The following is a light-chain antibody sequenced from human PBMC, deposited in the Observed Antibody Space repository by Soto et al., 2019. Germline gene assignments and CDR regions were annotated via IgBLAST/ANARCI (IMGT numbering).Light chain of an antibody. J-gene: IGKJ2*01. V-gene: IGKV3-11*01. CDR2: DAS. CDR1: QSVSSY. CDR3: HHRGNWPPYT. Sequence: EIVLTQSPATLSLSPGERATLSCRASQSVSSYLAWYQQKPGQAPRLLIYDASNRATGIPARFSGRGSGTDFTLTISSLEPEDFALYYCHHRGNWPPYTFGQRTKLDIK.